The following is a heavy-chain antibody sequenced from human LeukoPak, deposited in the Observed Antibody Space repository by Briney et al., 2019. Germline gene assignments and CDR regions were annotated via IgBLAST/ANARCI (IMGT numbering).Heavy chain of an antibody. CDR1: GGSITSGPYS. CDR3: ARDRGYSYVPNDDAFDI. V-gene: IGHV4-61*02. D-gene: IGHD5-18*01. CDR2: IYTSGST. Sequence: SETLSLTCAVSGGSITSGPYSWSWIRQPAGKGLEWIGRIYTSGSTNYNPSLKSRVTMSVDTSKNQFSLKLSSVTAADTAVYYCARDRGYSYVPNDDAFDIWGQGTMVTVSS. J-gene: IGHJ3*02.